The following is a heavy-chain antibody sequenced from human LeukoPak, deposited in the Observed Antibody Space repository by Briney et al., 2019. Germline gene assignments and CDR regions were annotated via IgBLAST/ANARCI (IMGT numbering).Heavy chain of an antibody. CDR2: ISGSGGST. CDR3: ARDPGITMVRGVIITGAFDY. J-gene: IGHJ4*02. D-gene: IGHD3-10*01. CDR1: GFTFSSYA. Sequence: PGGSLRLSCSASGFTFSSYAMIWLRQAPGKGLEWVSAISGSGGSTYYADPVTGRFTISRDNSKNTLYLQMNSLRAEDTAVYYCARDPGITMVRGVIITGAFDYWGQGTLVTVSS. V-gene: IGHV3-23*01.